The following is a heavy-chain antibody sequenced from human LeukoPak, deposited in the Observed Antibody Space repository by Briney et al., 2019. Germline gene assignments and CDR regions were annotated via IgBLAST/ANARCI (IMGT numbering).Heavy chain of an antibody. CDR2: ISRSGDTI. J-gene: IGHJ4*02. CDR1: GFTFSDYA. V-gene: IGHV3-11*01. D-gene: IGHD1-7*01. CDR3: AGYHWNSGVVY. Sequence: PGGSLRLSCAASGFTFSDYAMSWIRQAPGRGLEWVSYISRSGDTIDYADSVKGRFSISRDNAKNSLYLQMNSLRAEDTAVYYCAGYHWNSGVVYWGQGTLATVSS.